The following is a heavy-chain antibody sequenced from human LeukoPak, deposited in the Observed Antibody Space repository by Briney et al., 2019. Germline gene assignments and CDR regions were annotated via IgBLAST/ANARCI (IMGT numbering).Heavy chain of an antibody. D-gene: IGHD4-17*01. CDR3: ARDGDYGDGNY. Sequence: SETLSLTCAVYGGSFSGYYWSWIRQPPGKGLEWIGEINHSGSTNYNPYLKSRVTISVDTSKNQFSLKLSSVTAADTAVYYCARDGDYGDGNYWGQGTLVTVSS. V-gene: IGHV4-34*01. J-gene: IGHJ4*02. CDR2: INHSGST. CDR1: GGSFSGYY.